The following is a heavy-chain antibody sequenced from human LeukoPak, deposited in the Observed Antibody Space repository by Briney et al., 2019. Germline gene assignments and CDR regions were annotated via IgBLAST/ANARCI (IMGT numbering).Heavy chain of an antibody. CDR1: GYSISSGYY. CDR3: ARQTGYCSSTSCYTKNDAFDI. Sequence: SETLSLTCAVSGYSISSGYYWGWIRQPPGKGLEWIGSIYHSGSTYYNLSLKSRVTISVDTSKNQFSLKLSSVTAADTAVYYCARQTGYCSSTSCYTKNDAFDIWGQGTMVTVSS. V-gene: IGHV4-38-2*01. J-gene: IGHJ3*02. CDR2: IYHSGST. D-gene: IGHD2-2*02.